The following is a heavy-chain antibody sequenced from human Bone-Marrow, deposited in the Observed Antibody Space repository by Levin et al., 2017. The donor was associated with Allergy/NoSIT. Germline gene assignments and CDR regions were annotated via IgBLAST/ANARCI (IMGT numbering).Heavy chain of an antibody. CDR1: GFTFSSYS. V-gene: IGHV3-23*01. D-gene: IGHD2-21*02. CDR3: AKEPAYCGGDCFSLLDY. CDR2: IGGNGIST. J-gene: IGHJ4*02. Sequence: QPGGSLRLSCAASGFTFSSYSMSWVRQAPGKGLEWVSLIGGNGISTYYADSGKGRFTISRDNSKNTLYLQMNSLRAEDTAVYYCAKEPAYCGGDCFSLLDYWGQGTLVTVSS.